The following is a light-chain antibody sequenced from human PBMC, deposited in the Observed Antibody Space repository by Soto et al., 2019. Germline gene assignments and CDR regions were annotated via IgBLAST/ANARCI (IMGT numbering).Light chain of an antibody. CDR1: QSVSSN. V-gene: IGKV3-11*01. CDR3: QQRSSWPFT. CDR2: GAS. J-gene: IGKJ3*01. Sequence: IVLTQSPATQSVSPGERATLSCRASQSVSSNLAWYQQKPGQAPRLLLHGASTRATGIPARFSGSGSGTDFTLTISSLEPEDFAVYYCQQRSSWPFTFGPGTKVDI.